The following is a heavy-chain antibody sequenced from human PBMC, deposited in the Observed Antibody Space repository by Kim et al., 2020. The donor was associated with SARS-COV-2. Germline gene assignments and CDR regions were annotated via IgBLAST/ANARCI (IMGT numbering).Heavy chain of an antibody. V-gene: IGHV3-21*01. CDR3: ASGGNERWLQFSPFDY. CDR2: ISSSSSYI. D-gene: IGHD5-12*01. CDR1: GFTFSSYS. J-gene: IGHJ4*02. Sequence: GGSLRLSCAASGFTFSSYSMNWVRQAPGKGLEWVSSISSSSSYIYYADSVKGRFTISRDNAKNSLYLQMNSLRAEDTAVYYCASGGNERWLQFSPFDYWGQGTLVTVSS.